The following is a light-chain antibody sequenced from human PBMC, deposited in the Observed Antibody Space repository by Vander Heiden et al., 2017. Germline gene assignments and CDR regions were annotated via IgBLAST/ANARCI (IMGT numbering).Light chain of an antibody. CDR3: QQYNNWPPWT. CDR1: QSVSSN. CDR2: GAS. V-gene: IGKV3-15*01. Sequence: EIVMTQSPATLSVSPGERAPLTCRASQSVSSNFAWYQQNPGQAPRLLIYGASTRATGIPARFSGSGSGTEFTLTISSLQSEDFAVYYCQQYNNWPPWTFGQGTKVEIK. J-gene: IGKJ1*01.